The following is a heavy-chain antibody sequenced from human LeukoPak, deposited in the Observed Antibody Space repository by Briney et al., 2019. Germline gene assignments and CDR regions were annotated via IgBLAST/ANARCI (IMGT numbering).Heavy chain of an antibody. D-gene: IGHD3-16*01. CDR1: GFTFSRFW. J-gene: IGHJ3*02. V-gene: IGHV3-7*04. CDR2: IDQSGGRN. Sequence: GGSLRLSCAASGFTFSRFWMNWVRQAPGRGLEWVANIDQSGGRNNYVDSVKGRFTISRDNAKNSLFLERSGLRAEDTAVYFCAGDVEGGTFAIWGEGTTVTVSS. CDR3: AGDVEGGTFAI.